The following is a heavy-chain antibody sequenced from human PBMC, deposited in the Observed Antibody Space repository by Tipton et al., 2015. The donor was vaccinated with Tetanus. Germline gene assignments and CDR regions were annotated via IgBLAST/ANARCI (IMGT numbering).Heavy chain of an antibody. CDR2: MYSGGDT. V-gene: IGHV3-53*01. J-gene: IGHJ4*02. D-gene: IGHD6-19*01. Sequence: SLRLSCAASGVTFRDSAVHWVRQAPGKGLEWVSVMYSGGDTYYVDSVKGRFSISRDNAKNTLYLQMNSLRVEDTAVYYCVRDGGSSGWLAYWGQGTLVTVSS. CDR1: GVTFRDSA. CDR3: VRDGGSSGWLAY.